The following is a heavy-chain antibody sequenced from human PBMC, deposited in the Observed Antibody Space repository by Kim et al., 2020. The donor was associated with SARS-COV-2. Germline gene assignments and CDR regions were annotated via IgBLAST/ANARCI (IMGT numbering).Heavy chain of an antibody. Sequence: ASVKVSCKASGYTFTSYGISWVRQAPGQGLEWMGWISAYNGNTNYAQKLQGRATMTTDTSTRTAYMELRSLRSDDTAVYYCARSDRYYYGSGYFDYWGQGTLVTVSS. CDR1: GYTFTSYG. J-gene: IGHJ4*02. CDR3: ARSDRYYYGSGYFDY. D-gene: IGHD3-10*01. CDR2: ISAYNGNT. V-gene: IGHV1-18*04.